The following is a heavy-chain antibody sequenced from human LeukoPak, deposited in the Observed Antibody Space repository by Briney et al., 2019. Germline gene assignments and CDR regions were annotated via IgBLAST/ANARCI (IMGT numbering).Heavy chain of an antibody. CDR1: GGSISSSIYY. CDR3: ARRSVVVTAFDY. CDR2: IYYSGST. V-gene: IGHV4-39*01. J-gene: IGHJ4*02. D-gene: IGHD2-21*02. Sequence: SETLSLTCTVSGGSISSSIYYWGWIRQPPGKGLEWIGSIYYSGSTYYNPSLKSRVTISVDTSKNQFSLKLNSVAAADTSVYYCARRSVVVTAFDYWGQGTLVTVSS.